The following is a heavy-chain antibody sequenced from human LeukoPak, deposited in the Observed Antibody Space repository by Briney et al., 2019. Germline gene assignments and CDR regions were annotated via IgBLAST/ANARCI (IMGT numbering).Heavy chain of an antibody. Sequence: PSETLSLTCTVSGYSISSGYYWGWIRQPPGKGLEWIGSIYHSGSTYHNPSLKSRVTISVDTSKNQFSLKLSSVTAADTAVYYCARWGSNMIGNYWGQGTLVTASS. V-gene: IGHV4-38-2*02. CDR2: IYHSGST. J-gene: IGHJ4*02. CDR3: ARWGSNMIGNY. D-gene: IGHD3-16*01. CDR1: GYSISSGYY.